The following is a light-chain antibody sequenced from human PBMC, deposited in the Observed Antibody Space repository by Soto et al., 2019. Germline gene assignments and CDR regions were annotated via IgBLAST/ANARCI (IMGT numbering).Light chain of an antibody. CDR3: SSYTSSSTLVV. CDR2: DVT. CDR1: SGDVGGYNY. Sequence: QSALTQPASVSGSPGQSITISCTGTSGDVGGYNYVSWYQQHPCKAPKLMIYDVTNRPSGVSNRFSGSKSGNTASLTISGLQAEDEADYYCSSYTSSSTLVVFGGGTKVTVL. V-gene: IGLV2-14*03. J-gene: IGLJ3*02.